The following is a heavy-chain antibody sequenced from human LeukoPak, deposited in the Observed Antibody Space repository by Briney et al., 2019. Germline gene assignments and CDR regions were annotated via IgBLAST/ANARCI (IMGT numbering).Heavy chain of an antibody. CDR2: ISSSSSTI. CDR1: GFTFSSYS. V-gene: IGHV3-48*01. Sequence: GGSLRLSCAASGFTFSSYSMNWVRQAPGKGLEWVSYISSSSSTIYYADSVKGRFTISRDNAKNSLYLQMNSPRAEDTAVYYCARAKGSAYYYDSSGYFGLRAFDIWGQGTMVTVSS. CDR3: ARAKGSAYYYDSSGYFGLRAFDI. J-gene: IGHJ3*02. D-gene: IGHD3-22*01.